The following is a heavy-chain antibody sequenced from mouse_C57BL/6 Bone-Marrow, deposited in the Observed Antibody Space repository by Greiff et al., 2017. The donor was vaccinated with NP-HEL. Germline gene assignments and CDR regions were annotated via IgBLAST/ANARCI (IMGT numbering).Heavy chain of an antibody. J-gene: IGHJ1*03. CDR2: ISNGGGST. Sequence: EVKVVESGGGLVQPGGSLKLSCAASGFTFSDYYMYWVRQTPEKRLEWVAYISNGGGSTYYPDTVKGRFTISRDNAKNTLYLQMSRLKSEDTAMYYCARVTTVVATDWYFDVWGTGTTVTVSS. CDR1: GFTFSDYY. CDR3: ARVTTVVATDWYFDV. V-gene: IGHV5-12*01. D-gene: IGHD1-1*01.